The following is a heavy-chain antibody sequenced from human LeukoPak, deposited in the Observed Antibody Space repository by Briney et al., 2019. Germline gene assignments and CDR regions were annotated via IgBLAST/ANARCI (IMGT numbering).Heavy chain of an antibody. CDR2: ISAYNGHT. V-gene: IGHV1-18*01. D-gene: IGHD3-22*01. J-gene: IGHJ4*02. CDR1: GYTFTNYG. CDR3: ARGFPSRIHYDSSGYYSYYFDY. Sequence: ASVKVSCKASGYTFTNYGISWVRQAPGQGLEWMGWISAYNGHTKYAQKVQGRVTMTTDTSTRTAYMELRSLRSDDTALYYCARGFPSRIHYDSSGYYSYYFDYWGQGALVTVSS.